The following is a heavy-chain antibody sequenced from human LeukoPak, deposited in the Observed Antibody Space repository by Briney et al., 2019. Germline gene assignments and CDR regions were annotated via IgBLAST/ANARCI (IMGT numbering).Heavy chain of an antibody. CDR3: ARGYYYGSGSYYNY. Sequence: SETLSLTCTVSGGSISSYYWSWIRQPPGKGLEWIGYIYYSGSTNYNPSLKRRVTISVDTSKNQFSLKLSSVTAADTAVYYCARGYYYGSGSYYNYWGQGTLVTVSS. CDR1: GGSISSYY. J-gene: IGHJ4*02. V-gene: IGHV4-59*12. D-gene: IGHD3-10*01. CDR2: IYYSGST.